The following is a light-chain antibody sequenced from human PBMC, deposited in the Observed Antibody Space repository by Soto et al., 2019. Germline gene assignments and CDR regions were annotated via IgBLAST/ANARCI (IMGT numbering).Light chain of an antibody. CDR3: QHYGTSLYT. V-gene: IGKV3-20*01. J-gene: IGKJ2*01. Sequence: IVLTQSPGPLSLSPGERATLSCRASQIISSTYLGWYQQKPGQAPRLLIYGASSRATAIPDRFSGSGSGTDFTLTISRLEPEDFAVYYCQHYGTSLYTFGQGTKLEIK. CDR2: GAS. CDR1: QIISSTY.